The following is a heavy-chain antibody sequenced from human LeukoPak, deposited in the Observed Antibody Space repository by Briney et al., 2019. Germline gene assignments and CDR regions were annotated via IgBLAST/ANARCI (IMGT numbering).Heavy chain of an antibody. V-gene: IGHV3-30*18. J-gene: IGHJ6*02. Sequence: GRSLRLSCAASGFTFSSYGMHWVRQAPGKGLEWVAVISYDGSNKYYADSVKGRFTISRDNSKNTLYLQMNSLRAEDTAVYYCANWVGGMDVWGQGTTVTVSS. CDR1: GFTFSSYG. D-gene: IGHD3-3*01. CDR2: ISYDGSNK. CDR3: ANWVGGMDV.